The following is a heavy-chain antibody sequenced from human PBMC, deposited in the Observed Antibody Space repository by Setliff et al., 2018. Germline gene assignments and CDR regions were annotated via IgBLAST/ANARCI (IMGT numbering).Heavy chain of an antibody. CDR1: GYTFTSYG. CDR2: ISAYNGNT. Sequence: ASVKVSCKASGYTFTSYGISWVRQAPGQGLEWMGWISAYNGNTNYAQKLQGRVTMTTDTSTSTAYMELRSLRSDDTAVYYCARDGEYDYNFWSGYSDWGQGTLVTVSS. D-gene: IGHD3-3*01. CDR3: ARDGEYDYNFWSGYSD. J-gene: IGHJ4*02. V-gene: IGHV1-18*01.